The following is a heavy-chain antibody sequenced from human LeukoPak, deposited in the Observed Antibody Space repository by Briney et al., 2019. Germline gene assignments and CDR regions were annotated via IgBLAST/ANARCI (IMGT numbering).Heavy chain of an antibody. CDR1: GGSVSDYY. CDR2: IYHTGST. V-gene: IGHV4-59*08. J-gene: IGHJ5*02. CDR3: ARHSPFKTSPRITMVRGVKRRYNWFDP. D-gene: IGHD3-10*01. Sequence: SETLSLTCTISGGSVSDYYWSWIRQSPGKGLEWIGYIYHTGSTSYSPSLKSRVTISADTSQNQFSLKLSSVTAADTAVYYCARHSPFKTSPRITMVRGVKRRYNWFDPWGQGTLVTVSS.